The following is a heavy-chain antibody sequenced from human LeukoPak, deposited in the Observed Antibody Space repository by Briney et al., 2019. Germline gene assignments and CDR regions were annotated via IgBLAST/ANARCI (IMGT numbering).Heavy chain of an antibody. V-gene: IGHV1-2*02. CDR3: ARAVVVVAATILYNWFDH. CDR2: INPNSGGT. J-gene: IGHJ5*02. D-gene: IGHD2-15*01. Sequence: ASVKVSCKSSGYTFTFYYMHWVRQAPGQGLEWMGWINPNSGGTNYAQKFQGRVTMTRDTSISTAYMELSRLRSDDTAVYYCARAVVVVAATILYNWFDHWGQGTLVTVSS. CDR1: GYTFTFYY.